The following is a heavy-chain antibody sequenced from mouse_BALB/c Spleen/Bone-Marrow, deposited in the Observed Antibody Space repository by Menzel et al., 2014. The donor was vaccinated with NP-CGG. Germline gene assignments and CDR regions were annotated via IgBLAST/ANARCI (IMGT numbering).Heavy chain of an antibody. CDR1: GFTFSSYG. V-gene: IGHV5-6-3*01. D-gene: IGHD2-3*01. Sequence: EVHLVESGGGLVQPGGSLKLSCTASGFTFSSYGLSWVRQTPDKRLELVATINRNGGTNSYPDSVKGRFTISRDNAKNTLYLRMSSLKSEDTALYYCARGVDDYSWFAYWGQGTLVTVSA. J-gene: IGHJ3*01. CDR2: INRNGGTN. CDR3: ARGVDDYSWFAY.